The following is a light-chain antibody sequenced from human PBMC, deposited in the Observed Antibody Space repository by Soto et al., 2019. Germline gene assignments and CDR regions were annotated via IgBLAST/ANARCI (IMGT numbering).Light chain of an antibody. CDR1: QSVLHNSNNYNY. J-gene: IGKJ2*01. V-gene: IGKV4-1*01. CDR3: QQYFLIPHT. CDR2: WAS. Sequence: DIVMTQSPDSLAVSLGERASINCKSSQSVLHNSNNYNYLAWYQQKPGQPPKLLIYWASTRESGVPDRFSGSGSGTDYTLTISSLQAEDVAVYYCQQYFLIPHTFGQGTMLEIK.